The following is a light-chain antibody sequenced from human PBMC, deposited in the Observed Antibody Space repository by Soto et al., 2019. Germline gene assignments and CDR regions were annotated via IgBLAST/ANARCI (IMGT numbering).Light chain of an antibody. J-gene: IGKJ5*01. V-gene: IGKV1-9*01. Sequence: DIQLTQSPSFLSASVGDRVTITCRASQGISSYLAWYQQKPGKAPKLLIYAASTLQSGVPSRFSGSGSGTEFTLTISSLQPEDFATYYCQHLNSHPSATFGQGTRLEIK. CDR3: QHLNSHPSAT. CDR1: QGISSY. CDR2: AAS.